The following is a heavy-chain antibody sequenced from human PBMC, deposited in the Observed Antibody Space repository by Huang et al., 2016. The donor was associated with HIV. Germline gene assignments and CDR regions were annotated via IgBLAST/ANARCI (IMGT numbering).Heavy chain of an antibody. V-gene: IGHV4-34*01. CDR3: ARGSGALWWSPEGYFDL. Sequence: QVQLQQWGAGLLKPSETLSLTCAVYGGSFTIYYWTWIRQSPGKGLEWIGEINHSGSTNYNPSLKRRVTLSVDTSKNQFSLTLTSLTAADTAVYYCARGSGALWWSPEGYFDLWGRGTLVTVSS. J-gene: IGHJ2*01. CDR2: INHSGST. D-gene: IGHD2-21*01. CDR1: GGSFTIYY.